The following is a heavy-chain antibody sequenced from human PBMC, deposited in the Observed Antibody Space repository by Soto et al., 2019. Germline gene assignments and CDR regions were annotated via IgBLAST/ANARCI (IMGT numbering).Heavy chain of an antibody. J-gene: IGHJ4*02. CDR2: ISSSSSYI. CDR1: GFTFSSYS. V-gene: IGHV3-21*01. CDR3: AREEHSGSYYFDY. D-gene: IGHD1-26*01. Sequence: EVQLVESGGGLVQPGGSLRLSCAASGFTFSSYSMNWVRQAPGKGLEWVSSISSSSSYIYYADSVKGRFTISRDNAKNSLYLQRNSLRAEDTAVYYCAREEHSGSYYFDYWGQGTLVTVSS.